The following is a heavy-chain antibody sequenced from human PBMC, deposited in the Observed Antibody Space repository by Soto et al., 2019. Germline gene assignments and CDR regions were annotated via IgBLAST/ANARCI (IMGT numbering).Heavy chain of an antibody. D-gene: IGHD6-6*01. CDR2: IFSSGST. CDR3: ARWGSSSYWSDP. V-gene: IGHV4-4*07. J-gene: IGHJ5*02. CDR1: GGSINTFY. Sequence: WETLSLTCTVSGGSINTFYWSWVRQPAGKGLEWIGRIFSSGSTNYNPSLKSRVTISVDTSKNQFSLKLSSVTAADTAVYYCARWGSSSYWSDPWGQGILVTV.